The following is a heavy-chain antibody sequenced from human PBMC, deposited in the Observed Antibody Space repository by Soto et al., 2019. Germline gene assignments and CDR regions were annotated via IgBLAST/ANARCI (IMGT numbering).Heavy chain of an antibody. D-gene: IGHD5-12*01. CDR2: IYSDGST. CDR1: GFTVSSNY. CDR3: ARGPLVRSGYDLVEAY. Sequence: EVQLVESGGGLIQPGGSLRLSCAASGFTVSSNYLIWVRQAPGKGLEWVSVIYSDGSTYYADSVKGRFTISRDNSKNTLYLEMSSVRAEDTAVYYCARGPLVRSGYDLVEAYWGKGTLVTVSS. V-gene: IGHV3-53*01. J-gene: IGHJ4*02.